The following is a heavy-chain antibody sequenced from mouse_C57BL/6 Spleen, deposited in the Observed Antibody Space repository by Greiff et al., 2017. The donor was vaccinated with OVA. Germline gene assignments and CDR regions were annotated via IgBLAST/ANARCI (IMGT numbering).Heavy chain of an antibody. CDR3: ARYDYGSSLNY. CDR1: GFTFTDYY. CDR2: IRNKANGYTT. V-gene: IGHV7-3*01. J-gene: IGHJ2*01. Sequence: EVMLVESGGGLVQPGGSLSLSCAASGFTFTDYYMSWVRQPPGKALEWLGFIRNKANGYTTEYSASVKGRFTISRDNSQSILYLQMNALRAEDSATYYCARYDYGSSLNYWGQGTTLTVPS. D-gene: IGHD1-1*01.